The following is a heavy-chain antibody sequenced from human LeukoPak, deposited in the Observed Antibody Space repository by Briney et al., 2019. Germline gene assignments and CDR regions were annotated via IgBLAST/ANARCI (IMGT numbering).Heavy chain of an antibody. J-gene: IGHJ4*02. CDR2: ISYDGTNK. Sequence: GGSLRLSCVGSGFTFSNYAMHWVRQAPGKGLEWVAVISYDGTNKYHADSVKGRFIISRDNSKITLYLQMNSLRPEDTAVYYCAREQDFFDRNGYYHYWGQGTLVTVSS. CDR3: AREQDFFDRNGYYHY. D-gene: IGHD3-22*01. V-gene: IGHV3-30-3*01. CDR1: GFTFSNYA.